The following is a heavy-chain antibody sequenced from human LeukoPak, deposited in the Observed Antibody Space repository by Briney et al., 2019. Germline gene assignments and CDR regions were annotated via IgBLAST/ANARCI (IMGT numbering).Heavy chain of an antibody. Sequence: SVKVSCKASGGTFSSYAISWVRQAPGQGLERMGRIIPILGIANYAQKFQGRVTITADKSTSTAYMELSSLRSEDTAVYYCARDGAEQQLVLNWFDPWGQGTLVTVSS. D-gene: IGHD6-13*01. J-gene: IGHJ5*02. CDR1: GGTFSSYA. CDR2: IIPILGIA. V-gene: IGHV1-69*04. CDR3: ARDGAEQQLVLNWFDP.